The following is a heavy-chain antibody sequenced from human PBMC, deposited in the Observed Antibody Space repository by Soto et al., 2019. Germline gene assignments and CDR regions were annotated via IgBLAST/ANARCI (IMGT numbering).Heavy chain of an antibody. D-gene: IGHD3-10*01. V-gene: IGHV3-23*01. J-gene: IGHJ4*02. CDR1: GFTFSSYA. CDR2: ISGRGGST. Sequence: SGGSLRLSCAASGFTFSSYAMSWVRQAPGKGLEWVSAISGRGGSTYYADSVKGRFTISRDNSKNTLYLQMNSLRAEDTAVYYCAKDLTPAYFPLSGSYYGYFDYWGQGTLVTVSS. CDR3: AKDLTPAYFPLSGSYYGYFDY.